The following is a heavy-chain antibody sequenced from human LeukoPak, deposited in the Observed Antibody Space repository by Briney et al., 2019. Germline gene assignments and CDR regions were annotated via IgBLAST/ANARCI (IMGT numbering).Heavy chain of an antibody. J-gene: IGHJ3*02. CDR1: GYSISSGYY. Sequence: SETLSLTCTVSGYSISSGYYWGWIQQPPGKGLEWIGSIYHSGSTYYNPSLKSRVTISVDTSKNQFSLKLSSVTAADTAVYYCARFITGTTSDAFDIWGQGTMVTVSS. D-gene: IGHD1-7*01. V-gene: IGHV4-38-2*02. CDR3: ARFITGTTSDAFDI. CDR2: IYHSGST.